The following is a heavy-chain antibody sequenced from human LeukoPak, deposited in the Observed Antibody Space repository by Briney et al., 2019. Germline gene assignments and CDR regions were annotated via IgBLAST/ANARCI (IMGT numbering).Heavy chain of an antibody. CDR2: IRSSSTYI. J-gene: IGHJ5*02. Sequence: GGSLRLSCAASGFTFSTYSMNWVRQAPGKGLEWVSFIRSSSTYISYAGSVKGRFTISRDNANNSLYLQMNSLRAEDTAVYYCARDSGGFDPWGQGTLVTVSS. CDR3: ARDSGGFDP. V-gene: IGHV3-21*01. CDR1: GFTFSTYS. D-gene: IGHD3-10*01.